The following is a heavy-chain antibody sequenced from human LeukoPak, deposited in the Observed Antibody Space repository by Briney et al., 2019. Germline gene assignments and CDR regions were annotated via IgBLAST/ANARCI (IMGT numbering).Heavy chain of an antibody. CDR3: AKAFGGYSGYDPFDY. V-gene: IGHV3-30-3*01. CDR2: VSDDGANQ. D-gene: IGHD5-12*01. Sequence: PGSSLRLSCAASGFPFSNYALHWVRQAPGKGLEWVAVVSDDGANQFYADFVKGRFTVSRDNSKNTLYLQMNSLRAEDTAVYYCAKAFGGYSGYDPFDYWGQGTLVTVSS. CDR1: GFPFSNYA. J-gene: IGHJ4*02.